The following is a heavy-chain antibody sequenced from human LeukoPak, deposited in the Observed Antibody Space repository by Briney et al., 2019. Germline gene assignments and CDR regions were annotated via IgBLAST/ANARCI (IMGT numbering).Heavy chain of an antibody. Sequence: SETLSLTCTVSGGSISSYYWSWIRQPPGKGLEWIGYIYYSGSTNYNPSLKSRVTISVDTSKNQFSLKLSSVTAADTAVYYCASSRSTYYYDSSGYPRPFDYWGQGTLVTVSS. CDR3: ASSRSTYYYDSSGYPRPFDY. CDR1: GGSISSYY. CDR2: IYYSGST. D-gene: IGHD3-22*01. J-gene: IGHJ4*02. V-gene: IGHV4-59*12.